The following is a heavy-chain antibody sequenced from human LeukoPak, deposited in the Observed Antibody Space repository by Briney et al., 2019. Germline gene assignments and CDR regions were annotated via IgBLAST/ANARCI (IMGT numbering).Heavy chain of an antibody. CDR2: ISYDGSDK. V-gene: IGHV3-30*04. J-gene: IGHJ4*02. CDR3: AREGYNWNDFDY. Sequence: PGGSLRLSCAASGFTFSNYAMHCVRQAPGKGLEWVAVISYDGSDKYYADSVKGRFTISRDNSKNTLYLQMNSLRAEDTAVYYCAREGYNWNDFDYWGQGTLVTVSS. CDR1: GFTFSNYA. D-gene: IGHD1-20*01.